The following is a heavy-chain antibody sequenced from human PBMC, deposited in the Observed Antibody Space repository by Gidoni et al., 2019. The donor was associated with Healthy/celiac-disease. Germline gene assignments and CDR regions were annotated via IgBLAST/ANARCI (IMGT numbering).Heavy chain of an antibody. CDR3: AKDMAVWVMGNYLDGMDV. CDR2: ISWNSGSI. J-gene: IGHJ6*02. V-gene: IGHV3-9*01. Sequence: EVQLVESGGGLVQPGRSLRLSCAASGFTFDDYAMHWVRQAPGKGLEWVSGISWNSGSIGYADSVKGRFTISRDNAKNSLYLQMNSLRAEDTALYYCAKDMAVWVMGNYLDGMDVWGQGTTVTVSS. CDR1: GFTFDDYA. D-gene: IGHD1-7*01.